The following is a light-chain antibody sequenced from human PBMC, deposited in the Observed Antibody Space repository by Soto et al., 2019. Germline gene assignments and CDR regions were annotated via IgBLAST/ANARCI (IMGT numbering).Light chain of an antibody. V-gene: IGLV4-69*01. Sequence: QLVLTQSPSASASLGASVKLTCTLSSGHSSYAIAWHQQQPEKGPRYLMKLNSDGSHSKGDGIPDRFSGSSSGAERYLTISSLPSEEEADYYGQAWGTGILVFGGGTKLTVL. CDR3: QAWGTGILV. J-gene: IGLJ2*01. CDR1: SGHSSYA. CDR2: LNSDGSH.